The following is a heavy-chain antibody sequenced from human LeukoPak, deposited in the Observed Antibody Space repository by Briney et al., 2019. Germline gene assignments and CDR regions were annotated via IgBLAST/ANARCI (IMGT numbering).Heavy chain of an antibody. CDR1: GGTFSSYA. J-gene: IGHJ5*02. CDR3: AREVALDIVVVPAAIKGFDP. D-gene: IGHD2-2*02. Sequence: SVKVSCKASGGTFSSYAISWVRQAPGQGLEWMGGIIPIFGTANYAQKFQGRVTITTDESTSTAYMELSSLRSEDTAVYYCAREVALDIVVVPAAIKGFDPWGQGTLVTVSS. CDR2: IIPIFGTA. V-gene: IGHV1-69*05.